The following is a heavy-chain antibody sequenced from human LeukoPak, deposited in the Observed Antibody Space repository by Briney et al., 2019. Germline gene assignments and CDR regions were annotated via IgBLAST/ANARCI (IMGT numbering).Heavy chain of an antibody. D-gene: IGHD6-13*01. Sequence: KTGGSLRLSCAASGFTFSSYGITWVRQAPGKGLEWVSFIGTTSSYIYYADSVKGRFTISRDNAKNSLYLQMNSLRAEDTAVYYCASSIAAAGTLDYWGQGTLVTVSS. CDR1: GFTFSSYG. CDR2: IGTTSSYI. J-gene: IGHJ4*02. CDR3: ASSIAAAGTLDY. V-gene: IGHV3-21*01.